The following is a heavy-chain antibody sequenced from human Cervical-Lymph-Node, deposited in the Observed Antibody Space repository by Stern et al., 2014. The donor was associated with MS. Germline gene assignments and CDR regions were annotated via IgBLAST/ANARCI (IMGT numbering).Heavy chain of an antibody. CDR1: NGSFFNYY. CDR3: ARGAETSTVAPFDP. Sequence: QVKLQESGPGLVKPSESLTLTCSVANGSFFNYYWSWLRQPPGKRLQWIGDIYYSGIPSYNPSLKSRVTISLDTSQHQFSLRLNSVTAADTAIYYCARGAETSTVAPFDPWGQGTLVTVSS. J-gene: IGHJ5*02. CDR2: IYYSGIP. V-gene: IGHV4-59*01. D-gene: IGHD1-14*01.